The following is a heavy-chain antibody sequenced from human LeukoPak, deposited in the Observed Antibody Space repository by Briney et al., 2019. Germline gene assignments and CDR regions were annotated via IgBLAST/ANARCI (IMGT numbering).Heavy chain of an antibody. V-gene: IGHV4-59*12. CDR2: IYYRGNT. CDR3: VRRSPYCSGGSCYSGDDAFDI. CDR1: GGSISSFY. J-gene: IGHJ3*02. Sequence: SETLSLTCTVSGGSISSFYWSWIRQPPGKGLEWIGYIYYRGNTQYNPSLKSRVTISVDTSKNQFSLRLTSVTAADTAVYYCVRRSPYCSGGSCYSGDDAFDIWGQGTMVTVSS. D-gene: IGHD2-15*01.